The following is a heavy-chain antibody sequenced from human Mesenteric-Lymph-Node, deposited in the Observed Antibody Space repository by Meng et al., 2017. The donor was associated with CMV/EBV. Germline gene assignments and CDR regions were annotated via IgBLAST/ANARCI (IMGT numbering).Heavy chain of an antibody. V-gene: IGHV3-7*01. J-gene: IGHJ4*02. CDR2: IKQDGSEK. D-gene: IGHD3/OR15-3a*01. Sequence: GGSLRLSCAASGFIFSNYNMHWVRQAPGKGLEWVANIKQDGSEKYYVDSVKGRFTISRDNAKNSLYLQMNSLRAEDTAVYYCARARGPNYWGQGTLVTVSS. CDR1: GFIFSNYN. CDR3: ARARGPNY.